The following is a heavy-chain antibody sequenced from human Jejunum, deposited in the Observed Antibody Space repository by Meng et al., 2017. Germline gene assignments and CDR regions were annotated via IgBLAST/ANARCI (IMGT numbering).Heavy chain of an antibody. CDR3: ARHGYRDGDAFDI. V-gene: IGHV1-18*01. CDR2: ISTYNANT. CDR1: TYTFTTDI. J-gene: IGHJ3*02. D-gene: IGHD5-24*01. Sequence: ASVKVSCKASTYTFTTDIISWVRQAPGQGLEWMGWISTYNANTNYAQKLQGRVTMTTDTSTSTVYMDLRSLRSDDTAVYYCARHGYRDGDAFDIWGQGTMVTVSS.